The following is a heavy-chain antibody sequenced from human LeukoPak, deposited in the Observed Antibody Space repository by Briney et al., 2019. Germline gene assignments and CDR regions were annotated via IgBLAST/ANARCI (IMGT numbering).Heavy chain of an antibody. Sequence: SETLSLTCTVSGGSISIYYWSWIRQPPGKGLEWIGHIYYSGSTNYNPSLKSRVTISVDTSKNQFSLKLSSVTAADTAVYYCARGYYYYYYGMDVWGQGTTVTVSS. V-gene: IGHV4-59*01. D-gene: IGHD1-26*01. CDR3: ARGYYYYYYGMDV. J-gene: IGHJ6*02. CDR1: GGSISIYY. CDR2: IYYSGST.